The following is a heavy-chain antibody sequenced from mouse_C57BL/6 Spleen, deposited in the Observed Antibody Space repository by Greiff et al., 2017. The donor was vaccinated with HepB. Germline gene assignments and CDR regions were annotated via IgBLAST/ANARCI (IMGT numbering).Heavy chain of an antibody. V-gene: IGHV14-2*01. J-gene: IGHJ4*01. CDR1: GFNIKDYY. CDR3: ASYGSSPHYYAMDY. D-gene: IGHD1-1*01. CDR2: IDPEDGET. Sequence: EVKLEESGAELVKPGASVKLSCTASGFNIKDYYMHWVKQRTEQGLEWIGRIDPEDGETKYAPKFQGKATITADTSSNTAYLQLSSLTSEDTAVYYCASYGSSPHYYAMDYWGQGTSVTVSS.